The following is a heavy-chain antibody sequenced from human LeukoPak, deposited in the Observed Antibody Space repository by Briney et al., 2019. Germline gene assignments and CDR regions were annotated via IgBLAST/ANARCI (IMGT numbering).Heavy chain of an antibody. J-gene: IGHJ3*02. D-gene: IGHD1-26*01. Sequence: PSETLSLTCTVSGGSISSSSYFWGWIRQPPGKGLEWIGSIYSSGSTYYNPSLKSRVTISVDTSKNQFSLKLNSVTAADTAVYYCARPAYRGSYYDAFDIWGQGTMVTVSS. CDR3: ARPAYRGSYYDAFDI. CDR1: GGSISSSSYF. CDR2: IYSSGST. V-gene: IGHV4-39*01.